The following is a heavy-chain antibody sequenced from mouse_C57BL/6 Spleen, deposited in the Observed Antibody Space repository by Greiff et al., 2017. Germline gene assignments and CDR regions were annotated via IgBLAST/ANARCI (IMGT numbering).Heavy chain of an antibody. J-gene: IGHJ4*01. CDR2: INPNNGGT. D-gene: IGHD1-1*01. V-gene: IGHV1-26*01. Sequence: EVQLQQSGPELVKPGASVKISCKASGYTFTDYYMNWVKQSHGQSLEWIGDINPNNGGTSYNQKFKGKATLTVDKSSSTAYMELRSLTSEDSAVXYCASRPSYYSYAMDYWGQGTSVTVSS. CDR3: ASRPSYYSYAMDY. CDR1: GYTFTDYY.